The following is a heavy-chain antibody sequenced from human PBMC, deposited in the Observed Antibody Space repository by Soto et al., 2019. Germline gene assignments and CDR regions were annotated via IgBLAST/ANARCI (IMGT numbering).Heavy chain of an antibody. CDR1: GFVFENFG. J-gene: IGHJ5*02. V-gene: IGHV3-23*01. CDR3: AKNQGVELVPLATVDWFDP. Sequence: SLRLSCAASGFVFENFGMSWVRQAPGKGLEWISSISGSGFKKYYADSVKGRFTISRDNSKSTVYLELNNLSAEDTAVYHCAKNQGVELVPLATVDWFDPWGQGSVVTVSS. CDR2: ISGSGFKK. D-gene: IGHD1-26*01.